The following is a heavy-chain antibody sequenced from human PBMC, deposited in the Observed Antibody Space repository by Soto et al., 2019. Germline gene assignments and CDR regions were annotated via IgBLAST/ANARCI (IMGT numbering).Heavy chain of an antibody. V-gene: IGHV3-23*01. J-gene: IGHJ4*02. CDR1: GFTFSSYA. CDR2: ISGSGGST. CDR3: ARRGCGSYYGC. D-gene: IGHD1-26*01. Sequence: EVQLLESGGGVVQPGGSLRLSCAASGFTFSSYAMRWVRQAPGKGLEWVSAISGSGGSTYYADSVKARFTISRDISKKTASVQMNSLRGEDTAVSYCARRGCGSYYGCWGQGTGVTVSP.